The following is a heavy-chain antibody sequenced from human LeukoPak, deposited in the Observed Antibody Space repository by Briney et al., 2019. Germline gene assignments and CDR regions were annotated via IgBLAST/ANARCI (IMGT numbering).Heavy chain of an antibody. Sequence: GSLRLSCAAPGFTFSSYAMNWVRQAPGKGLEWVSTISGSGGSTYYADSVKGRFTISRDNSKNTLYLQMNSLRAEDTAVYYCAKALGGSGSNFDYWGQGTLVTVSS. CDR1: GFTFSSYA. CDR3: AKALGGSGSNFDY. J-gene: IGHJ4*02. CDR2: ISGSGGST. V-gene: IGHV3-23*01. D-gene: IGHD3-10*01.